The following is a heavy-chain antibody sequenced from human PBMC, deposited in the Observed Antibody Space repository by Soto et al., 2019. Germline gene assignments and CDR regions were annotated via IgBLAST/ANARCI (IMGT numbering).Heavy chain of an antibody. J-gene: IGHJ3*02. CDR3: ASEAGYCSRTSCYRRAFDT. CDR1: GFTFSGHW. D-gene: IGHD2-2*01. CDR2: INTDGGSS. Sequence: EVQLVESGGDLVQPGGSLRLSCAASGFTFSGHWMHWVRQVPGKGLEWVSRINTDGGSSAYADSVKGRVTISRDNAKNTLYLHMNGLRAEDTAVYYCASEAGYCSRTSCYRRAFDTWGQGTTVTVSS. V-gene: IGHV3-74*03.